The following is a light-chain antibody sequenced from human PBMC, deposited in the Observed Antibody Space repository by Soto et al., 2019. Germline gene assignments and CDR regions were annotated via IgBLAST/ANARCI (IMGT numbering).Light chain of an antibody. CDR1: SSNIGSNY. V-gene: IGLV1-47*01. J-gene: IGLJ1*01. CDR2: RNN. CDR3: AAWDDSLSGTSYV. Sequence: QSVLTQPPSASGTPGQRVTISCSGSSSNIGSNYVYWYQQLPGTAPKLLICRNNQRPSGVPDRFSGSKSGTSASLAISGLRSEDEADYYCAAWDDSLSGTSYVFGTGTKVTV.